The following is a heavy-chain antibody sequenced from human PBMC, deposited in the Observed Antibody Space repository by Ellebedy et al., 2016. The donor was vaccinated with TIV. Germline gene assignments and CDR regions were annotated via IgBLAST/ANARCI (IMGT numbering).Heavy chain of an antibody. V-gene: IGHV4-39*07. CDR3: AGISMVRGVSPVY. Sequence: SETLSLTXTVSGGSISSSSYYWGWIRPPPGKGLEWIGSIYYSGSTYYNPSLKSRVTISVDTSKNQFSLKLSSVTAADTAVYYCAGISMVRGVSPVYWGQGTLVTVSS. CDR1: GGSISSSSYY. CDR2: IYYSGST. J-gene: IGHJ4*02. D-gene: IGHD3-10*01.